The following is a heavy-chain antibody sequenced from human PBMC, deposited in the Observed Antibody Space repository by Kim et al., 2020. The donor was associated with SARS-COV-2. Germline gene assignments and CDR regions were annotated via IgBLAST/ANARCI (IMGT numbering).Heavy chain of an antibody. CDR3: ARMGSTIFGVVIKNRYSYGIDV. Sequence: ASVKVSCKASGYTFTSYYMHWVRQAPGQGLEWMGIINPSGGSTSYAQKFQGRVTMTRDTSTSTVYMELSSLRSEDTAVYYCARMGSTIFGVVIKNRYSYGIDVWGQGTTVTVSS. V-gene: IGHV1-46*01. CDR2: INPSGGST. J-gene: IGHJ6*02. D-gene: IGHD3-3*01. CDR1: GYTFTSYY.